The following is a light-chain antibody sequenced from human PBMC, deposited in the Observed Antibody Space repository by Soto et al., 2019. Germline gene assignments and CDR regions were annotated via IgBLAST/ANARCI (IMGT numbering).Light chain of an antibody. CDR1: QSVSNN. V-gene: IGKV3-15*01. J-gene: IGKJ1*01. CDR3: QHYDNWPPWT. Sequence: EIVMTQSPATLSVSPGERATLSCRASQSVSNNLAWYQQKPGQAPRLLIYGAPTRATGIPARFSGSGSGTEFTLTISSLQSEDFAVYYCQHYDNWPPWTFGQGTKVEIK. CDR2: GAP.